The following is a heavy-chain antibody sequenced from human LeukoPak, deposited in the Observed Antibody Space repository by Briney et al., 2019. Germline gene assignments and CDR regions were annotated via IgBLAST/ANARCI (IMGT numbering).Heavy chain of an antibody. CDR2: ISSSTSTI. CDR3: AKDFFASTAARPHY. V-gene: IGHV3-48*01. D-gene: IGHD6-6*01. J-gene: IGHJ4*02. CDR1: GFTFNISP. Sequence: GGSLRLSCAASGFTFNISPMNWVRQTPGKGLEWVSYISSSTSTIHYTDSVKGRFTISRDNSKNTLYLQMNSLRAEDTAVYYCAKDFFASTAARPHYWGQGTLVTVSS.